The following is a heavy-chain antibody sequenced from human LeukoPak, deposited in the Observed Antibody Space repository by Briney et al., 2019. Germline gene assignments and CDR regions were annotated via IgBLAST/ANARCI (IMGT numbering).Heavy chain of an antibody. CDR3: AKFLPTHIVVANYYFDY. CDR1: GFTFSSYA. V-gene: IGHV3-23*01. D-gene: IGHD2-21*01. J-gene: IGHJ4*02. Sequence: GGSLRLSCAASGFTFSSYAMSWVRQAPGKGLEWVSAISGSGGSTYYADSVKGRFTISRDNSKNTLYLQMNSLRAGDTAVYYCAKFLPTHIVVANYYFDYWGQGTLVTVSS. CDR2: ISGSGGST.